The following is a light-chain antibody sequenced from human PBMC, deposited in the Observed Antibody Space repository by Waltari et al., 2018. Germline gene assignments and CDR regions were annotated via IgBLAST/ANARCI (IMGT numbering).Light chain of an antibody. CDR2: EVS. V-gene: IGLV2-14*01. CDR3: SSYTSSSTRV. Sequence: QSALTQPASVSGSPGQSITISCTGTSSDVGHYNYVSWYQQHPGKAPKLMIYEVSNRPSGLSNRLSGSKSGNTASLTISGLQAEDEADYYCSSYTSSSTRVFGGGTKLTVL. J-gene: IGLJ3*02. CDR1: SSDVGHYNY.